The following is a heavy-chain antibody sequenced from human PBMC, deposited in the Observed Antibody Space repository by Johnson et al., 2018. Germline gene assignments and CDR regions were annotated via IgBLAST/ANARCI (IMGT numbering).Heavy chain of an antibody. CDR3: ARERSYCGGDCAQDS. Sequence: QVQLVQSGAEVKKPGASVKISCKASGYIFSNHYMHWVRQAPGQGFEWMGMINPRGGSTSYAQNFQGRISLTRDTSTPTVYMEMSSLRSEDTPVYFCARERSYCGGDCAQDSWGQGTLVNVSS. D-gene: IGHD2-21*02. CDR1: GYIFSNHY. CDR2: INPRGGST. V-gene: IGHV1-46*01. J-gene: IGHJ4*02.